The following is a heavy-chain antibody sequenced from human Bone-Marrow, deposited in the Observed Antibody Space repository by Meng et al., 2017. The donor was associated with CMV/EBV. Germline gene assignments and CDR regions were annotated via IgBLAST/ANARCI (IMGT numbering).Heavy chain of an antibody. CDR1: GGSISNYY. Sequence: SETLSLTCTVSGGSISNYYWSWIRQPPGKGLEWIGYIYYSGSTNYNPSLKSRVTISVDTSKNQFSLKLSSVTAADTAVYYCARGDCSSTSCYPYYGMDVWGQGTTVTVSS. V-gene: IGHV4-59*12. CDR3: ARGDCSSTSCYPYYGMDV. CDR2: IYYSGST. J-gene: IGHJ6*02. D-gene: IGHD2-2*01.